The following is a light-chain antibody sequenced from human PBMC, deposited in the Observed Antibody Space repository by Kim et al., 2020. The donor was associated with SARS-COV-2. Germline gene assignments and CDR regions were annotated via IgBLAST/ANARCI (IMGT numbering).Light chain of an antibody. CDR2: DAS. V-gene: IGKV3-11*01. J-gene: IGKJ1*01. CDR1: QSVSSY. Sequence: SLSPGERATLSCRASQSVSSYLAWFQQKPGQAPRLLIYDASNRATGIPARFSGSGSGTDFTLTISSLEPEDFAVYYCQQRSSWPTFGQGTKVEIK. CDR3: QQRSSWPT.